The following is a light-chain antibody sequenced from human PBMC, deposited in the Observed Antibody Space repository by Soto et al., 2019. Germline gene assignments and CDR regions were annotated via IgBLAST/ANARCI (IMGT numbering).Light chain of an antibody. Sequence: EIVLTQSPGTLSLSPGEGATLSCRASQSVSSNNLACYQQKPGRAPRLLIYGAFNRASDIPHRFSGSGSGTDFTLTISRLEPEDFAVYYCQQFGSSPPYTFGQGTRLEIK. V-gene: IGKV3-20*01. CDR1: QSVSSNN. J-gene: IGKJ2*01. CDR3: QQFGSSPPYT. CDR2: GAF.